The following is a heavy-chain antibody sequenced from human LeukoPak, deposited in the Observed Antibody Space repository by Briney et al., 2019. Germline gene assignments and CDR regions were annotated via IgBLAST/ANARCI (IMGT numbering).Heavy chain of an antibody. CDR2: ISWNSGSI. J-gene: IGHJ3*02. D-gene: IGHD2-21*02. Sequence: HPGRSLRLSCAASGFTFDDYAMHWVRQAPGKGLEWVSGISWNSGSIGYADSVKGRFTISRDNAKNSLYLQMNSLRAEDTALYYCATLAYCGGDCYSGAFDIWGQGTMVTVSS. CDR1: GFTFDDYA. CDR3: ATLAYCGGDCYSGAFDI. V-gene: IGHV3-9*01.